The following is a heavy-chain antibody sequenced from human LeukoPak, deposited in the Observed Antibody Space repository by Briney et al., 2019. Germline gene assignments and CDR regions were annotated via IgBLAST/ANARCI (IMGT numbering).Heavy chain of an antibody. D-gene: IGHD6-25*01. J-gene: IGHJ4*02. CDR3: AKRDGSGSGFDY. V-gene: IGHV3-23*01. Sequence: GGSLRLSCAASGFTFSNCAMSWVRQAPGKGLEWVSAISGSGSTTFYADSVKGRFTISRDNSKNTLYLQMNSLRAEDTAVYYCAKRDGSGSGFDYWGQGTLVTVS. CDR2: ISGSGSTT. CDR1: GFTFSNCA.